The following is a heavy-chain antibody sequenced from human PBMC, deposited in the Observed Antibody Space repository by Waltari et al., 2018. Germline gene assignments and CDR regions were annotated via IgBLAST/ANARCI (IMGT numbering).Heavy chain of an antibody. D-gene: IGHD4-17*01. CDR1: GFTFSSYS. Sequence: EVQLVESGGGLVQPGGSLRLSCAASGFTFSSYSMNWVRQAPGKGLEWVSYISSSSSTIYYADSVKGRFTISRDNAKNSLYLQMNSLRAEDTAVYYCARDKTTTAYDYWGQGTLVTVSS. J-gene: IGHJ4*02. CDR3: ARDKTTTAYDY. V-gene: IGHV3-48*04. CDR2: ISSSSSTI.